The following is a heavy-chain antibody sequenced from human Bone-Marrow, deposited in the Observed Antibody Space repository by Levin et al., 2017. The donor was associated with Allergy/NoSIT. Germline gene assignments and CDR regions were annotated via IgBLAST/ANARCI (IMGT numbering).Heavy chain of an antibody. CDR3: ARRGSYAYY. CDR1: GSSISSGYY. V-gene: IGHV4-38-2*01. CDR2: IYHSGST. J-gene: IGHJ4*02. Sequence: SETLSLTCAVSGSSISSGYYWGWIRQPPGKGLEWIGSIYHSGSTYYNPSLKSRVTISVDTSKNQFSLKLSSVTAADTAVYYCARRGSYAYYWGQGTLVTVSS. D-gene: IGHD1-26*01.